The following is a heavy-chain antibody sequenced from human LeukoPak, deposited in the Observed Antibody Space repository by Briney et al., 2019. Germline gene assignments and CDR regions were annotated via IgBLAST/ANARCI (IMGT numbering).Heavy chain of an antibody. CDR1: GFTFSSYQ. J-gene: IGHJ4*02. CDR3: AGEGSYYFDC. V-gene: IGHV3-48*03. Sequence: HPGGSLRLSCAASGFTFSSYQMHWVRQAPGKGLEWVSYISPSGPTIYYADSVKGRFTISRDNAKNSLYLQMNSLRAEDTAVYYCAGEGSYYFDCWGQGTLVTVSS. CDR2: ISPSGPTI.